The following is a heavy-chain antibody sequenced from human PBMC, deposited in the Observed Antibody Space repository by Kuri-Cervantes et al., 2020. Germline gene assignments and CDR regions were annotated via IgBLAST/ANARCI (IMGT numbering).Heavy chain of an antibody. V-gene: IGHV1-18*01. CDR2: ISAYNGNT. J-gene: IGHJ5*02. CDR1: GYTFTSYG. Sequence: ASVKVSCKASGYTFTSYGISWVRQAPGQGLEWMGWISAYNGNTNYAQKLQGRVTMTTDTSTSTAYMELRSLRSDDTAVYYCASSVAARPFVNWIDPWGQGTLVTVSS. D-gene: IGHD6-6*01. CDR3: ASSVAARPFVNWIDP.